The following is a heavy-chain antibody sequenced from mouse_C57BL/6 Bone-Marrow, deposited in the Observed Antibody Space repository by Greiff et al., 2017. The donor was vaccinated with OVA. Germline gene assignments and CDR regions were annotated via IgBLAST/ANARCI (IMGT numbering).Heavy chain of an antibody. D-gene: IGHD1-1*01. Sequence: QVQLQQPGAELVRPGSSVKLSCKASGYTFTSYWMDWVKQRPGQGLEWIGNIYPSDSETHYNQKFKDKATLTVDKSSSTAYMQLSSLTSEDSAVYYGALCITTVVAPFDDWGQGTTLTVSS. CDR3: ALCITTVVAPFDD. J-gene: IGHJ2*01. V-gene: IGHV1-61*01. CDR1: GYTFTSYW. CDR2: IYPSDSET.